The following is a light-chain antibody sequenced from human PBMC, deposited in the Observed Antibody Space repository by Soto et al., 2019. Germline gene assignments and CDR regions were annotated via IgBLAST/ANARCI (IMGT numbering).Light chain of an antibody. CDR2: GAS. Sequence: ESVLMQSPGTLSLSPGERATLSCMAIQSVSSSYLAWYQQKAGKAPRLLIYGASSRATGIPERFSGSGSGTDFTLTISRLEPEDFALYYCQQFSSYPLTFGGGTKVDIK. CDR1: QSVSSSY. J-gene: IGKJ4*01. CDR3: QQFSSYPLT. V-gene: IGKV3-20*01.